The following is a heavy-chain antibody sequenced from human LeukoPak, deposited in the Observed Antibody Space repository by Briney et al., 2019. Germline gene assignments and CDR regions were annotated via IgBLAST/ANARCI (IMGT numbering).Heavy chain of an antibody. J-gene: IGHJ4*02. D-gene: IGHD5-24*01. CDR1: GFTFSSYS. CDR2: ISSSSSTI. Sequence: GGSLRLSCAASGFTFSSYSMNWVRQAPGKGLEWVSYISSSSSTIYYADSVKGRFTISRDNSKNTLYLQMNSLRAEDTAVYYCAKGKGPYRDGYNHRTYYFDYWGQGTLVTVSS. CDR3: AKGKGPYRDGYNHRTYYFDY. V-gene: IGHV3-48*01.